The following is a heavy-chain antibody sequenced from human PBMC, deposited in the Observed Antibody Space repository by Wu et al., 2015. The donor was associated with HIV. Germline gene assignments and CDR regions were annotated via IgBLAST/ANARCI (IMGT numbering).Heavy chain of an antibody. V-gene: IGHV1-2*02. D-gene: IGHD3-3*02. Sequence: QVQLVQSGAEVKKPGASVKVSCKASGYIFNRYYIHWVRQAPGQGLQWMGWINPESGDTNYAQTFKGRITMTRDTSINTAYMVLTSLKSNDTALYFCARDWQFHVIFDDYYIDVWGKGTTVIVSS. CDR3: ARDWQFHVIFDDYYIDV. CDR2: INPESGDT. CDR1: GYIFNRYY. J-gene: IGHJ6*03.